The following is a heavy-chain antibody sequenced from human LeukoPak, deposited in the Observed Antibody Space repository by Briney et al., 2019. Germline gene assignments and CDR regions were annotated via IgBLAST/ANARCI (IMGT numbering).Heavy chain of an antibody. CDR1: GFIFSTYS. V-gene: IGHV3-48*04. D-gene: IGHD7-27*01. Sequence: GGSLRLSCAASGFIFSTYSMKWVRQAPGKGLEWVSYISSSSSTIYYADSVRGRFTISRDNAKNSLYLQMNSLRVEDTAVYYCARDNWEPDYWGQGILVTVSS. CDR3: ARDNWEPDY. CDR2: ISSSSSTI. J-gene: IGHJ4*02.